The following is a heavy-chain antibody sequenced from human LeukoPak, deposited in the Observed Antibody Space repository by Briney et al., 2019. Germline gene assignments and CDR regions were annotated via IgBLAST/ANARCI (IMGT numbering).Heavy chain of an antibody. CDR1: GGTFSNYA. CDR2: IIPILRIT. J-gene: IGHJ4*02. D-gene: IGHD5-24*01. CDR3: ARDERDGYNYYPSY. V-gene: IGHV1-69*04. Sequence: GASVKVSCKASGGTFSNYAISWVRQAPGQGLEWMGRIIPILRITNHAQKFQGRVTITADKSTSTAYMELSSLRSEDTAVYYCARDERDGYNYYPSYWGQGTLVTVSS.